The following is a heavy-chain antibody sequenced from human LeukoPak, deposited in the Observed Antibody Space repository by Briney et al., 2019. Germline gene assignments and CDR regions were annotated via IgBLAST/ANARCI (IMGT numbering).Heavy chain of an antibody. CDR2: MYDSGST. CDR3: ARHGVDIVATTNYYFDY. CDR1: GGSFSSSTYH. J-gene: IGHJ4*02. V-gene: IGHV4-39*01. D-gene: IGHD5-12*01. Sequence: PSETLSLTCTVSGGSFSSSTYHWGWIRQPPGKGLEWIGTMYDSGSTNYNPSLKSRVTISVDTSKNQFSLKLSSVTAADTAVYYCARHGVDIVATTNYYFDYWGQGTLVTVSS.